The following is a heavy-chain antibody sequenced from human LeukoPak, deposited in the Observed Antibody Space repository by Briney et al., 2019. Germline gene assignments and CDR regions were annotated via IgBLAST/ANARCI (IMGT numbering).Heavy chain of an antibody. CDR2: ISSNGGST. J-gene: IGHJ4*02. CDR1: GFTFSSYA. Sequence: GGSLRLSCSASGFTFSSYAMHWVRQARAKGLEYVSAISSNGGSTYYADSVKGRFTISRDNSKNTLYLQMSSLRAEDTAVYYCVKGSDYDILTGYYYFDYWGQGTLVTVSS. D-gene: IGHD3-9*01. CDR3: VKGSDYDILTGYYYFDY. V-gene: IGHV3-64D*09.